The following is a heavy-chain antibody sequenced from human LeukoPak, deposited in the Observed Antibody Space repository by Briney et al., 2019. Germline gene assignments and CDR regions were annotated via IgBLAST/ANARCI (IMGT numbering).Heavy chain of an antibody. V-gene: IGHV1-69*04. CDR2: IIPILGIA. D-gene: IGHD2/OR15-2a*01. CDR3: ARRRNSNDAFDI. J-gene: IGHJ3*02. Sequence: ASVKVSCKASGYTFTSYGISWVRQAPGQGLEWMGRIIPILGIANYAQKFQGRVTITADKSTSTAYMELSSLRSEDTAVYYCARRRNSNDAFDIWGQGTMVTVSS. CDR1: GYTFTSYG.